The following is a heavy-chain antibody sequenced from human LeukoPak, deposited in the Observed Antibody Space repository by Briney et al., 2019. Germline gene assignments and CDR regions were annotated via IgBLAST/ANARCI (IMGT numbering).Heavy chain of an antibody. CDR3: AMSGVVVSGFYYYMDV. V-gene: IGHV4-39*01. CDR2: IYYSGST. J-gene: IGHJ6*03. Sequence: SETLSLTCTVSGGSISSSSYYWGWIRQPPGKGLEWIGSIYYSGSTYYNPSLKSRVTISVDTSKNRFSLKLSSVTAADTAVYYCAMSGVVVSGFYYYMDVWGKGTTVTVSS. CDR1: GGSISSSSYY. D-gene: IGHD3-3*01.